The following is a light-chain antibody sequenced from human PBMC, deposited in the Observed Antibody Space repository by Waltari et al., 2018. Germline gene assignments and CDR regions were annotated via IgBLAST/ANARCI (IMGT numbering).Light chain of an antibody. V-gene: IGLV2-14*01. CDR1: SRDLGSYNY. Sequence: QSALTQPASVSGSPGQTIAISCPGTSRDLGSYNYVSWYQQHPGQAPKLLIYDVNQRPSGVSHRFSGSKSGNTASLTISGLRAEDEADFYCSSYTSSSTLYVFGSGTKVTVL. J-gene: IGLJ1*01. CDR2: DVN. CDR3: SSYTSSSTLYV.